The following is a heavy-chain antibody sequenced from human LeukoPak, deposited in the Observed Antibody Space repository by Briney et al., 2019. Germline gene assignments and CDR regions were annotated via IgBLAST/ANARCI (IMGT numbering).Heavy chain of an antibody. CDR1: GFTFSSYG. J-gene: IGHJ4*02. CDR3: ARDYPYYYDGMWYCDY. D-gene: IGHD3-22*01. Sequence: GGSLRLSCAASGFTFSSYGMHWVRQAPGKGLEWVTFIQYDGSYKDYADSVKGRFTISRDDSENTLYLQMNSLRAEDTAVYYCARDYPYYYDGMWYCDYWGQGTLVSVSS. V-gene: IGHV3-30*02. CDR2: IQYDGSYK.